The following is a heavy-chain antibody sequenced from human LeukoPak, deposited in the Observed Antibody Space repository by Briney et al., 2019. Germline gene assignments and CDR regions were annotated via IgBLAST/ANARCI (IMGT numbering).Heavy chain of an antibody. D-gene: IGHD5-24*01. Sequence: GGSLRLSCAASGFTFSNYAMSWVRQAPGKGLEWVSGISGSAGNTYYADSVKGRFTISRDNSKNTLYLQMNSLRAEDTAVYYCAKRGDGYNNFYYYYYYMDVWGKGTTVTISS. J-gene: IGHJ6*03. CDR2: ISGSAGNT. CDR1: GFTFSNYA. V-gene: IGHV3-23*01. CDR3: AKRGDGYNNFYYYYYYMDV.